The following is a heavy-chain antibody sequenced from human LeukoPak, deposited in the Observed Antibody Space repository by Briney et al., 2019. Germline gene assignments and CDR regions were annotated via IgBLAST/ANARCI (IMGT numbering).Heavy chain of an antibody. V-gene: IGHV4-4*02. CDR3: SRESGAFCPFDY. D-gene: IGHD1-26*01. Sequence: GTLSLTCGVSGGSISSTNWWSWVRQPPGQGLEWIGEISLTGRTNYNPSLNSRVTMSLDESKNQLSLNLTSVTAADTAIYYCSRESGAFCPFDYWGQGTLVTVPP. CDR1: GGSISSTNW. CDR2: ISLTGRT. J-gene: IGHJ4*02.